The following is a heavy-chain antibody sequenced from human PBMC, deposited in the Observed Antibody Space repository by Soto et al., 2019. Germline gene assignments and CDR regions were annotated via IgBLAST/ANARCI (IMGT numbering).Heavy chain of an antibody. CDR2: IIPILGIA. CDR3: EREAGYFDL. V-gene: IGHV1-69*08. J-gene: IGHJ2*01. Sequence: QVQLVQSGAEVKKPGSSVKVSCKASGGTFSSYTISWVRQAPGQGLEWMGRIIPILGIANYAQKFQGRVTTXADKSTSTAYMELSSLRAEDTAVYYCEREAGYFDLWGRGTLVTVSS. CDR1: GGTFSSYT.